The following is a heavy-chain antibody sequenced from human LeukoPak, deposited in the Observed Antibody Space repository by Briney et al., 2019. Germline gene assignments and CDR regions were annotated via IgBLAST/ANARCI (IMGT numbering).Heavy chain of an antibody. CDR3: ARGRNGRLSYYYYYMDV. V-gene: IGHV3-23*01. D-gene: IGHD1-14*01. J-gene: IGHJ6*03. CDR1: GFTFRNYA. CDR2: LSDGGSST. Sequence: GGSLRLSCAASGFTFRNYAMSWVRQAPGKGLEWVSSLSDGGSSTNYADSVKGRFTISRDNSQNTLYLQMNSLRAEDTAVYYCARGRNGRLSYYYYYMDVWGKGTTVTVSS.